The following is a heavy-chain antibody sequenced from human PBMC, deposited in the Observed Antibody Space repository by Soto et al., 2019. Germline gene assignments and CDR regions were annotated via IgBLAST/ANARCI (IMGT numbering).Heavy chain of an antibody. D-gene: IGHD2-21*02. CDR2: IDPSDSYT. J-gene: IGHJ5*02. V-gene: IGHV5-10-1*01. CDR1: GYSFTSYW. CDR3: ARQLAYCGGDCYLLFDWFDP. Sequence: GESLKISCKGSGYSFTSYWISCVRQMPGKGLEWMGRIDPSDSYTNYSPSFQGHVTISADKSISTAYLQWSSLKASDTAMYYCARQLAYCGGDCYLLFDWFDPWGQGTLVTVSS.